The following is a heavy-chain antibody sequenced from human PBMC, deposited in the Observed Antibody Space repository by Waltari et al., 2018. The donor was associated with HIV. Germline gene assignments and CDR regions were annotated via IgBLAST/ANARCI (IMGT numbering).Heavy chain of an antibody. J-gene: IGHJ4*02. CDR1: GFTFGDYA. CDR3: TRYDSSGYHRFDY. D-gene: IGHD3-22*01. Sequence: EVQLVESGGGLVQPGRSLRLSCTASGFTFGDYAMSWFRQAPGKGLEWVGFIRSKAYGGRTEYGASGKDRFIISRDDSKSIAYLQMNSLKTEDTAVYYCTRYDSSGYHRFDYWGQGTLVTVSS. CDR2: IRSKAYGGRT. V-gene: IGHV3-49*03.